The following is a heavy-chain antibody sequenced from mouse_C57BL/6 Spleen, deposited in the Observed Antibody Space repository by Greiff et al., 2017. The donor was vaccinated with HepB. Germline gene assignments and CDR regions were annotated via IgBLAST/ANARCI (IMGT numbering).Heavy chain of an antibody. CDR1: GYTFTDYY. V-gene: IGHV1-76*01. CDR3: ARMGTSGYFDY. CDR2: IYPGSGNT. Sequence: QVQLQQSGAELVRPGASVKLSCKASGYTFTDYYINWVKQRPGQGLEWIARIYPGSGNTYYNEKFKGKATLTAEKSSSTAYMQLSSLTSEDSAVYFCARMGTSGYFDYWGQGTTLTVSS. J-gene: IGHJ2*01. D-gene: IGHD3-2*02.